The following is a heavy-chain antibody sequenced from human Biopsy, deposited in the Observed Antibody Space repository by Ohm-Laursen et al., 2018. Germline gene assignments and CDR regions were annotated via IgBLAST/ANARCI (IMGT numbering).Heavy chain of an antibody. CDR3: ARRPYGGTRYWYFDL. Sequence: TLSLTCSVSGGSVSSGGFYWSWIRQHPGKGLEWIGYIYYSGTTYYNPSLKSLVTISVDPSKNQFPLKLNSVTAADTAVYYCARRPYGGTRYWYFDLWGRGTLVTVSS. CDR1: GGSVSSGGFY. D-gene: IGHD4-23*01. V-gene: IGHV4-31*01. CDR2: IYYSGTT. J-gene: IGHJ2*01.